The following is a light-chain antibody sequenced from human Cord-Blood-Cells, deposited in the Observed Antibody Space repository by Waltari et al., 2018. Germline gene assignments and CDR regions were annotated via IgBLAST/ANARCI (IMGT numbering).Light chain of an antibody. V-gene: IGKV1-8*01. J-gene: IGKJ3*01. CDR3: QQYYSYPFT. Sequence: ASTGDRVTITCRASQGISSYLAWYQQKPGKAPKLLIYAASTLQSGVPSRFSGSGSGTDFTLTISCLQSEDFATYYCQQYYSYPFTFGPGTKVDIK. CDR2: AAS. CDR1: QGISSY.